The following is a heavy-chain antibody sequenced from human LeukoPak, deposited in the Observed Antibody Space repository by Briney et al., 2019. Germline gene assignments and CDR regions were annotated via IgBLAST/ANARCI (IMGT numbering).Heavy chain of an antibody. D-gene: IGHD6-13*01. CDR2: INPKNGGT. CDR3: ARGPNTAAFDY. V-gene: IGHV1-2*02. J-gene: IGHJ4*02. Sequence: ASVKVSCKTSGYTFRDYYMHWFRQAPGQGLEWMGWINPKNGGTNYVQKFQGRVTMTRDTSFSTAYMELSRLRSDDTAVYYCARGPNTAAFDYWGQGTLVTVSS. CDR1: GYTFRDYY.